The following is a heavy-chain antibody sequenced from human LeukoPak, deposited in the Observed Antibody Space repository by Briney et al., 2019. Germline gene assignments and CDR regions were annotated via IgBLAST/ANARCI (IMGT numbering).Heavy chain of an antibody. CDR3: ARDTYYDFWSAKGIWFDP. J-gene: IGHJ5*02. V-gene: IGHV3-11*04. CDR2: ISSSSSTI. Sequence: GGSLRLSCAASGFTFSDYYMSWIRQAPGKGLEWVSYISSSSSTIYYADSVKGRFTISRDNAKNSLYLQMNSLRAEDTAVYYCARDTYYDFWSAKGIWFDPWGQGTLVTVSS. CDR1: GFTFSDYY. D-gene: IGHD3-3*01.